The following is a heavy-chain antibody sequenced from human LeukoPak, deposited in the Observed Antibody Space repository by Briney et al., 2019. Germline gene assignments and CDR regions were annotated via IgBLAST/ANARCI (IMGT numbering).Heavy chain of an antibody. V-gene: IGHV3-21*01. CDR3: ARDLYYDSSGPDADY. Sequence: GGSLRLSCAASGFTFSSYSMNWVRQAPGKGLEWVSSTSSSSSYIYYADSVKGRFTISRDNAKNSLYLQMSSLRAEDTAVYYCARDLYYDSSGPDADYWGQGTLVTVSS. J-gene: IGHJ4*02. CDR1: GFTFSSYS. CDR2: TSSSSSYI. D-gene: IGHD3-22*01.